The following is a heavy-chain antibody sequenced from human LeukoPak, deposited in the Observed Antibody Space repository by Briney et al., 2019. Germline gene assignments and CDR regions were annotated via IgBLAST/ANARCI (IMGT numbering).Heavy chain of an antibody. CDR3: AKARNYYDSSGYYPNNWFDP. V-gene: IGHV3-23*01. Sequence: PGGSLRLSCAASGFTVSSNYMSWVRQAPGKGLEWVSAISGSGGSTYYADSVKGRFTISRDNSKNTLYLQMNSLRAEDTAVYYCAKARNYYDSSGYYPNNWFDPWGQGTLVTVSS. J-gene: IGHJ5*02. CDR1: GFTVSSNY. D-gene: IGHD3-22*01. CDR2: ISGSGGST.